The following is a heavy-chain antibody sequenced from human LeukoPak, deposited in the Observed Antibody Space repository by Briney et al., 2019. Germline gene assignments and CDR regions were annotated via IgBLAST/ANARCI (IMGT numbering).Heavy chain of an antibody. D-gene: IGHD3-22*01. CDR1: GFTFSSYA. Sequence: GGSLRLSCAASGFTFSSYAMSWVRQAPGKGLEWVSAISGSGGSTYYADSVKGRFTISRDNAKNSLYLQMNSLRAEDTAVYYCARAVGGYYVYYFDYWGQGTLVTVSS. V-gene: IGHV3-23*01. J-gene: IGHJ4*02. CDR2: ISGSGGST. CDR3: ARAVGGYYVYYFDY.